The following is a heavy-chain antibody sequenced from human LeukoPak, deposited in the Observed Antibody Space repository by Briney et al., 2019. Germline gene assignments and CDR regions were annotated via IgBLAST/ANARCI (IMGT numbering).Heavy chain of an antibody. V-gene: IGHV3-72*01. D-gene: IGHD6-19*01. CDR2: IRKRPNSYTT. J-gene: IGHJ4*02. CDR3: ARVSTTVAGSDYLDY. Sequence: GGSLRLSCAVSGFRVSDYYMSWVRQAPGKGLEWVGRIRKRPNSYTTEYAASVQGRFAISRDDSKNSLYLQMNSLKTEDTAVYYCARVSTTVAGSDYLDYWGQGTQVTISS. CDR1: GFRVSDYY.